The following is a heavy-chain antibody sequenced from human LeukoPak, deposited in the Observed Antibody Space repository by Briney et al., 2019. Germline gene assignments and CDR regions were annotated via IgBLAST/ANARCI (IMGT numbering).Heavy chain of an antibody. J-gene: IGHJ1*01. CDR1: GFTFSSYG. V-gene: IGHV3-21*01. D-gene: IGHD6-13*01. Sequence: GGSLRLSCAASGFTFSSYGMHWVRQAPGKGLEWVSSIDFTSRYIYNADSVKGRFTTSRDNAKNSLDLQMNSLKVEDTAVYYCATPAAGPGAEYSLYWGQGTLVIVSS. CDR3: ATPAAGPGAEYSLY. CDR2: IDFTSRYI.